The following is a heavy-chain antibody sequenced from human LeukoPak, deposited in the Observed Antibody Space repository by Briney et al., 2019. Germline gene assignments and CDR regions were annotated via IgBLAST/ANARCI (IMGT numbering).Heavy chain of an antibody. CDR3: TRLRADRYNDF. CDR2: IYYDVST. CDR1: GGSLSNYY. Sequence: SETLSLTCTVSGGSLSNYYWSWVRQPPGKGLGWGSYIYYDVSTNYNPSPQSRITTSVDTTKKHFSLKRSSVTAADTAVYYWTRLRADRYNDFWGQGTLVTVPS. V-gene: IGHV4-59*08. J-gene: IGHJ4*02. D-gene: IGHD5-24*01.